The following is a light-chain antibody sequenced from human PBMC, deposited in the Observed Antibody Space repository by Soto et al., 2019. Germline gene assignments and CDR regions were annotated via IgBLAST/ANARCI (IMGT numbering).Light chain of an antibody. V-gene: IGKV3-11*01. CDR2: DAS. CDR1: QSVSSY. J-gene: IGKJ1*01. Sequence: ESVLTQSPATLSLSPGERATLSCRASQSVSSYLAWFQQKPGQAPRLLIYDASNRATGIPARFSGSGSGTDFTLTISSLEPEDFAVYYCQQRSNWQRTFGQGTKVEIK. CDR3: QQRSNWQRT.